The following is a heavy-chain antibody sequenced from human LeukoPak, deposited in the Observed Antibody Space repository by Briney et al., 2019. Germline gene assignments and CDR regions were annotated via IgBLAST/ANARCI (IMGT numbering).Heavy chain of an antibody. CDR2: IYYSGST. D-gene: IGHD3-22*01. Sequence: PSETLSLTCTVSGGSISSYYWSWIRQPPGKGLEWVGYIYYSGSTNYNPSLKSRVTISVDRSKNQFSLKLSSVTAADTAVYYCARAYYDSSGSDWFDPWGQGTLVTVSS. CDR1: GGSISSYY. J-gene: IGHJ5*02. CDR3: ARAYYDSSGSDWFDP. V-gene: IGHV4-59*12.